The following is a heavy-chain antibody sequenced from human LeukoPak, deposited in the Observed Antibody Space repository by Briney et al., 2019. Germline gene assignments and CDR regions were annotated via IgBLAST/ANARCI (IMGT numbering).Heavy chain of an antibody. Sequence: SETLSLTCTVSGGSISSYYWSWIRQPPGKGLEWIGYIYYSGSTYYNPSLKSRVTISADTSKNQFSLKLSSVTAADTAVYYCARGLSYEAFDIWGQGTMVTVSS. CDR2: IYYSGST. J-gene: IGHJ3*02. CDR1: GGSISSYY. CDR3: ARGLSYEAFDI. V-gene: IGHV4-59*04.